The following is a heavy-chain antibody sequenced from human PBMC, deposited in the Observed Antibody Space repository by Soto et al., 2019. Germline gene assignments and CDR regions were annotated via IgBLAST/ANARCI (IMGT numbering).Heavy chain of an antibody. CDR3: AKEYSHSLTLAV. CDR1: GGSIRRDDYY. V-gene: IGHV4-30-4*01. D-gene: IGHD6-6*01. CDR2: IYYSGRT. Sequence: PAETLSLTCTFSGGSIRRDDYYWRWLRPPPGKGLEWIGYIYYSGRTSYNPSLVSRVAIAVDTSKHQFSLELSSVTAADTAVYYCAKEYSHSLTLAVWGQGTTVTVSS. J-gene: IGHJ6*02.